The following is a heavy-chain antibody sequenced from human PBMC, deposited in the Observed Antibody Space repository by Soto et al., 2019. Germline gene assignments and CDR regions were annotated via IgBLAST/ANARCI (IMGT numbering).Heavy chain of an antibody. Sequence: GESLKISCKGSGYSFTSYWIGWVRQMPGKGLEWMGIIYPGDSDTRYSPSFQGQVTISADKSISTDYLQWSSLKASDTAMYYCARHGGYGDSGGDYYGMDVWGQGTTVTVSS. V-gene: IGHV5-51*01. CDR2: IYPGDSDT. CDR1: GYSFTSYW. CDR3: ARHGGYGDSGGDYYGMDV. J-gene: IGHJ6*02. D-gene: IGHD4-17*01.